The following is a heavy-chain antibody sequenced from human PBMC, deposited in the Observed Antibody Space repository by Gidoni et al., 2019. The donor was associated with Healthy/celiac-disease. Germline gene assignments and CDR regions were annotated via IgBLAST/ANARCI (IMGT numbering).Heavy chain of an antibody. J-gene: IGHJ4*02. CDR3: ARTYCSGGSCYSGSDFDY. Sequence: EVQLVESGGGLVQPGGSLRLSCAASGFTFSSYEMNWVRQAPGKGLEWVSYISSSGSTIYYADSVKGRFTISRDNAKNSLYLQMNSLRAEDTAVYYCARTYCSGGSCYSGSDFDYWGQGTLVTVSS. CDR2: ISSSGSTI. D-gene: IGHD2-15*01. CDR1: GFTFSSYE. V-gene: IGHV3-48*03.